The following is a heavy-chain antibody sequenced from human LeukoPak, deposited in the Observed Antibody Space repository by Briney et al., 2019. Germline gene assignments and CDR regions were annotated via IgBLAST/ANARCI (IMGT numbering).Heavy chain of an antibody. V-gene: IGHV3-49*03. CDR2: IRSKAYGGTT. Sequence: GGSLRLSCAASGFTFSDYYMSWIRQAPGKGLEWVGFIRSKAYGGTTEYAASVKGRFTISRDDSKSIAYLQMNSLKTEDTAVYYCTRGTLLKPALKPEITMVRGVITVFDYWGQGTLVTVSS. CDR1: GFTFSDYY. J-gene: IGHJ4*02. CDR3: TRGTLLKPALKPEITMVRGVITVFDY. D-gene: IGHD3-10*01.